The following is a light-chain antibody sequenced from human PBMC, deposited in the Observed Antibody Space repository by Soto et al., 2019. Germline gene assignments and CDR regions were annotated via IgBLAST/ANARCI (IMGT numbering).Light chain of an antibody. CDR1: QSVSRY. V-gene: IGKV3-11*01. Sequence: EIVLTQSPATLSLSPGERATLSCRASQSVSRYLAWYQQKPGQAPRGLIYDASNRATGIPARFSGSGSGTDFTLTISSLEPEDFAVYYCQQRSNWPSFGQGTRMEIK. CDR3: QQRSNWPS. CDR2: DAS. J-gene: IGKJ5*01.